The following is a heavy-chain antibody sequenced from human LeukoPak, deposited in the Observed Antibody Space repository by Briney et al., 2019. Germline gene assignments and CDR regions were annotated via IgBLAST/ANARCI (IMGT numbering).Heavy chain of an antibody. CDR3: TKQTPPQRIGLYGSGSSQWHSIDV. V-gene: IGHV3-73*01. D-gene: IGHD3-10*01. J-gene: IGHJ6*04. CDR1: GFTFSGSA. Sequence: VGSLSLSCAASGFTFSGSAMHWVRQATGQGLEWVGRIKSKASSYATAYRPSVKGRLTISRDDSKHTSYMQMNSLKTEGTAVYYGTKQTPPQRIGLYGSGSSQWHSIDVWGKGTTVTVSS. CDR2: IKSKASSYAT.